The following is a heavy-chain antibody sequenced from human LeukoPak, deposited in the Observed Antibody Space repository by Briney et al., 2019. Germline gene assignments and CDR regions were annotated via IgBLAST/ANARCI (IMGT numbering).Heavy chain of an antibody. J-gene: IGHJ4*02. D-gene: IGHD3-22*01. CDR3: ASGYDSSGYYYNY. CDR2: ISSSSAYI. V-gene: IGHV3-21*01. CDR1: GFTFSSYS. Sequence: PGGSLRLSCAASGFTFSSYSMKWVRQAPGKGLEWVSSISSSSAYIYYADSMKGRFTTSRDNAKNSLYLQMNSLRAEDTAVYYCASGYDSSGYYYNYWGQGTLVTVSS.